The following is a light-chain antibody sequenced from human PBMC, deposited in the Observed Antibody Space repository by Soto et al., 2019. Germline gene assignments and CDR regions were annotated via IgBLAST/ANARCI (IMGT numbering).Light chain of an antibody. J-gene: IGLJ1*01. CDR3: SSYTSSSTYV. CDR2: DVS. Sequence: QSALTQPASVSGSPGQSITISCTATSSDVGSYNLVSWYQQHPGKVPKLMIYDVSNRPSGVSNRFSGSKSGNTASLTISGLQAEDEADYYCSSYTSSSTYVFGTGTKVTVL. CDR1: SSDVGSYNL. V-gene: IGLV2-14*02.